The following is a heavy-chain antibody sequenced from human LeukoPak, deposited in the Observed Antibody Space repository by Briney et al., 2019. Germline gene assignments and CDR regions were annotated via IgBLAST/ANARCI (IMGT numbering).Heavy chain of an antibody. D-gene: IGHD3-10*01. V-gene: IGHV3-30*04. CDR2: ISYDGSNK. CDR1: GFTFSSYA. J-gene: IGHJ4*02. CDR3: ARDLKGYGSGSYPIAY. Sequence: GGSLRLSCAASGFTFSSYAMHWVRQAPGKGLEWVAVISYDGSNKYYADSVKGRFTISRDNSKTTLYLQLNSLRAKDTAVSYYARDLKGYGSGSYPIAYWGQGTLVTVSS.